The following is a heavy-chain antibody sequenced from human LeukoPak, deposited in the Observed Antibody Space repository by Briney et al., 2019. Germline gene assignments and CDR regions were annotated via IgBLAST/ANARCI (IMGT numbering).Heavy chain of an antibody. D-gene: IGHD3-22*01. Sequence: VASVKVSCKASGGTFSSYAISWVRQAPGQGLEWMGGIIPIFGTANYAQKFQGRVTITADESTSTAYMELSSLRSEDTAVYYCAREQKFYDSSGSSHAFDIWGQGTMVTVSS. CDR1: GGTFSSYA. CDR3: AREQKFYDSSGSSHAFDI. CDR2: IIPIFGTA. J-gene: IGHJ3*02. V-gene: IGHV1-69*13.